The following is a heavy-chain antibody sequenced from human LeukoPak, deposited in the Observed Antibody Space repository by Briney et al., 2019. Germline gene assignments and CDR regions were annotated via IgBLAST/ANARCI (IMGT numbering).Heavy chain of an antibody. Sequence: ASVKVSCKASGYTFTSYGISWVRQAPGQGLEWMGWISAYNGNTNYAQKLQGRVTMTTDTSTSTAYMELRSLRSDDTAVYYCARGGYPGYCSSTSCNFDIWGQGTMVTVSS. CDR3: ARGGYPGYCSSTSCNFDI. CDR2: ISAYNGNT. J-gene: IGHJ3*02. D-gene: IGHD2-2*01. CDR1: GYTFTSYG. V-gene: IGHV1-18*04.